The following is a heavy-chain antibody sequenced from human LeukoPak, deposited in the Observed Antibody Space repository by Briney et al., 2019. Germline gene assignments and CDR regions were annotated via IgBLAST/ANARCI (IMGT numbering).Heavy chain of an antibody. J-gene: IGHJ6*03. V-gene: IGHV3-74*01. CDR1: GFTFSSYW. D-gene: IGHD6-6*01. CDR3: ARRGESSSGKYYYNYMDV. CDR2: INSDGSST. Sequence: PGGSLRLTCAASGFTFSSYWMHWVRQAPGKGLVWVSHINSDGSSTSYADSVKGRFTISRDNAKNTLYLQMNSLRAEDTAVYYCARRGESSSGKYYYNYMDVWGKGTTVTVSS.